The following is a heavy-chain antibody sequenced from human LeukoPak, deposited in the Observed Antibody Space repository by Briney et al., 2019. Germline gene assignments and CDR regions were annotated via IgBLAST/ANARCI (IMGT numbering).Heavy chain of an antibody. D-gene: IGHD6-13*01. J-gene: IGHJ4*02. CDR3: ARGYSSSWYGRLLDY. CDR2: INHSGST. Sequence: SETLSLTCAVYGGSFCGYYWSWIRQPPGKGLEWIGEINHSGSTNYNPSLKSRVTISVDTSKNQFSLKLSSVTAADTAVYYCARGYSSSWYGRLLDYWGQGTLVTVSS. V-gene: IGHV4-34*01. CDR1: GGSFCGYY.